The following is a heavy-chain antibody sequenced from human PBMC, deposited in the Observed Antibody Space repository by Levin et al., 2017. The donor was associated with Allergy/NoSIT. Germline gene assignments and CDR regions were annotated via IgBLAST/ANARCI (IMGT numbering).Heavy chain of an antibody. CDR3: ATAYYDFWSGYYTGSMDV. Sequence: GESLKISCKGSGYSFTSYWISWVRQMPGKGLEWMGRIDPSDSYTNYSPSFQGHVTISADKSISTAYLQWSSLKASDTAMYYCATAYYDFWSGYYTGSMDVWGKGTTVTVSS. CDR2: IDPSDSYT. J-gene: IGHJ6*04. V-gene: IGHV5-10-1*01. D-gene: IGHD3-3*01. CDR1: GYSFTSYW.